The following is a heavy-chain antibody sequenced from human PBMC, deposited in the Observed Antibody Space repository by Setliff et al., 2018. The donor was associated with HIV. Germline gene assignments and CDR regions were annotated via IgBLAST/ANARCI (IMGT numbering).Heavy chain of an antibody. CDR2: MSIHGNVI. Sequence: SLRLSCAATGFTFDSYVLHWVRQAPGKGLEWVAVMSIHGNVIIYADSVEGRFTISRDNSRNRLFLQMNSLRVEDTAVYYCARDPTVGSPDYFDFWGQGTLVTVPQ. J-gene: IGHJ4*02. CDR3: ARDPTVGSPDYFDF. D-gene: IGHD1-26*01. CDR1: GFTFDSYV. V-gene: IGHV3-30*03.